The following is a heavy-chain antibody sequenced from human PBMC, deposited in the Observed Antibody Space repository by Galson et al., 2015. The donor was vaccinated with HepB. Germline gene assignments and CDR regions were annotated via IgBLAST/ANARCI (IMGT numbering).Heavy chain of an antibody. CDR1: GFTFSTYW. V-gene: IGHV3-23*01. Sequence: SLRLSCAASGFTFSTYWMHWVRQAPGKGLEWVSSISGSGGSTYYADSVKGRFTVSRDNSKNTLYLQMNGLRAEDTAAYYCAKDLGDYGSGSYGRVYYYYYAMDVWGQGTTVTVSS. J-gene: IGHJ6*02. CDR2: ISGSGGST. D-gene: IGHD3-10*01. CDR3: AKDLGDYGSGSYGRVYYYYYAMDV.